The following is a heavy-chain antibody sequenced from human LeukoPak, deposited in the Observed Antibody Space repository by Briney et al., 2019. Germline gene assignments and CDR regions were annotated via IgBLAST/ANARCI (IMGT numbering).Heavy chain of an antibody. Sequence: SETLSLTCTVSGGSISSGSYYWSWIRQPAGKGLEWIGRIYTSGSTNYNPSLKSRVTISVDTSEDQFSLKLSSVTAADTAVYYCAGGGEYQLLSDAFDIWGQGTMVTVSS. V-gene: IGHV4-61*02. J-gene: IGHJ3*02. D-gene: IGHD2-2*01. CDR1: GGSISSGSYY. CDR3: AGGGEYQLLSDAFDI. CDR2: IYTSGST.